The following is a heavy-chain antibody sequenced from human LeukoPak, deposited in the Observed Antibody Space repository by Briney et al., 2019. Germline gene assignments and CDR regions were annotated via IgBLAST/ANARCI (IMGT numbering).Heavy chain of an antibody. CDR1: GYTFTSYG. J-gene: IGHJ3*02. D-gene: IGHD3-22*01. CDR2: ISAYNGNT. CDR3: ARTHSRAYYYDSSGYPPDAFDI. V-gene: IGHV1-18*01. Sequence: ASVKVPCKASGYTFTSYGISWVRQAPGQGLEWMGWISAYNGNTNYAQKLQGRVTMTTDTSTSTAYMELRSLRSDDTAVYYCARTHSRAYYYDSSGYPPDAFDIWGQGTMVTVSS.